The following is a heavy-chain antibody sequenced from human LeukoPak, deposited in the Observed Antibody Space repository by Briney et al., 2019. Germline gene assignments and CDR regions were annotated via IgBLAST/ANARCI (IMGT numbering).Heavy chain of an antibody. V-gene: IGHV3-74*01. CDR3: ATGPYAAFEM. D-gene: IGHD2-2*01. J-gene: IGHJ3*02. Sequence: PGGSLRLSCAASGFTFTKFWMHWVRQAPGRGLVWVSRVKDDGISTLYADSVKGRFTISRDNAKNTLYLQMNSLIADDTALYYCATGPYAAFEMWGQGTMVTVSS. CDR1: GFTFTKFW. CDR2: VKDDGIST.